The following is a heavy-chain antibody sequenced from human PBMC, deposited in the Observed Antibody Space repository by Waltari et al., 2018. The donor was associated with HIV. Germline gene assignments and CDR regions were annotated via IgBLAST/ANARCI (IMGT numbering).Heavy chain of an antibody. CDR3: ARHRFVRGNSAWYFLY. Sequence: QVQLQQWGAGLLKPSETLSLTCAVYGGSFSNYWWKWLRQTPGKGLEWIGEINHSGTTDYNPSLRSRLTMSIDTSKNQFSLKLSSVTAADAGFYYCARHRFVRGNSAWYFLYWGQGTHVTVSS. J-gene: IGHJ4*02. V-gene: IGHV4-34*02. CDR2: INHSGTT. D-gene: IGHD6-19*01. CDR1: GGSFSNYW.